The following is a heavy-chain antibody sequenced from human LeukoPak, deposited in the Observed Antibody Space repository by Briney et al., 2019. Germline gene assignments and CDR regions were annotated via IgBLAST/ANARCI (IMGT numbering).Heavy chain of an antibody. J-gene: IGHJ4*02. CDR2: ISGSGGST. CDR1: EFTFSSYA. V-gene: IGHV3-23*01. D-gene: IGHD2-2*02. Sequence: GGSLRLSCIASEFTFSSYAMSWVRQAPGKGLEWVSAISGSGGSTYYADSVKGRFTISRDNSKNMLYLQMNSLRAEDTAVYYCAKAGYGTAIRNAFDYWGQGTLVTVSS. CDR3: AKAGYGTAIRNAFDY.